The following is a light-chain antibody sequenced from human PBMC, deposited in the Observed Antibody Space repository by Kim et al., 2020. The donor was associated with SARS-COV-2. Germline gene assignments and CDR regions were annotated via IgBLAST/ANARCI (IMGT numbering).Light chain of an antibody. CDR1: NSNIVNNY. CDR3: GTWDSSLSARV. J-gene: IGLJ3*02. V-gene: IGLV1-51*01. CDR2: DNN. Sequence: GQRVTISCSGNNSNIVNNYVSWYQQLPGTAPKLLIYDNNKRPSGIPDRFSGSKSGTSATLGITGLQTGDEADYYCGTWDSSLSARVFGGGTQLTVL.